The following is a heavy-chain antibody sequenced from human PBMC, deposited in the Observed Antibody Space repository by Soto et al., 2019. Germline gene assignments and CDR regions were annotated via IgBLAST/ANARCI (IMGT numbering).Heavy chain of an antibody. CDR2: LYYSGST. J-gene: IGHJ5*02. V-gene: IGHV4-61*01. CDR1: GGSVSSRNYY. Sequence: QVQLQESGPGLVKPSETLSLTCTVSGGSVSSRNYYWSWIRQPPGKGLEWIGYLYYSGSTNYNPSIKSRVTTSADASKNQFSLKLSSVTAADTAVYYCARGWLPSPNLRFDPWGQGILVTVSS. CDR3: ARGWLPSPNLRFDP. D-gene: IGHD3-22*01.